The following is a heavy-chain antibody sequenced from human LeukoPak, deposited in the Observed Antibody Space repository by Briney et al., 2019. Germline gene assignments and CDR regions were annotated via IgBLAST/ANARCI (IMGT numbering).Heavy chain of an antibody. CDR3: ARGYSSGWYRFDD. CDR1: GFTFSTFW. Sequence: PGGSLRLSCTASGFTFSTFWLQWVRQTPGKGLVWVSWISIDGSSTTYADSVKGRFTISRDNAKNTLYLQMNSLRVEDTAVYYCARGYSSGWYRFDDWGQGTLVTVSS. D-gene: IGHD6-19*01. J-gene: IGHJ4*02. CDR2: ISIDGSST. V-gene: IGHV3-74*01.